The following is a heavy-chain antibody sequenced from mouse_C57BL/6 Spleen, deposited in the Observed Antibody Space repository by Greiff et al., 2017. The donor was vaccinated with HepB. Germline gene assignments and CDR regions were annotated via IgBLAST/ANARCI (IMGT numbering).Heavy chain of an antibody. CDR1: GYTFTDYY. CDR3: AGGSSGPFAY. V-gene: IGHV1-26*01. D-gene: IGHD3-2*02. Sequence: EVQLQQSGPELVKPGASVKISCKASGYTFTDYYMNWVKQSHGKSLEWIGDINPNNGGTSYNQKFKGKATLTVDKSSSTAYMELRSLTSEDSAVYYCAGGSSGPFAYWGQGTLVTVSA. CDR2: INPNNGGT. J-gene: IGHJ3*01.